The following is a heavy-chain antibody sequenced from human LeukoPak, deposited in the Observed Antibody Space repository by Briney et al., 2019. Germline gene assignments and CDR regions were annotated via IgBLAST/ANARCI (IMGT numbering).Heavy chain of an antibody. CDR2: IKQDESEK. CDR3: ARGLGGYDQFFDY. V-gene: IGHV3-7*01. J-gene: IGHJ4*02. D-gene: IGHD5-12*01. Sequence: GGSLRLSCAASGFTFSSYWMSWVRQAPGKGLEWVANIKQDESEKFYVDSVKGRFTISRDNAKNSLYLQMNSLRAEDTAVYYCARGLGGYDQFFDYWGQGTLVTVSS. CDR1: GFTFSSYW.